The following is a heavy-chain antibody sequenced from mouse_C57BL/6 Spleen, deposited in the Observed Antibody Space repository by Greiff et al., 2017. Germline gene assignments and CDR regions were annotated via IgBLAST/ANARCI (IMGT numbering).Heavy chain of an antibody. V-gene: IGHV1-9*01. CDR1: GYTFTGYW. CDR2: ILPGSGST. Sequence: QVQLKESGAELMKPGASVKLSCKATGYTFTGYWIEWVKQRPGHGLEWIGEILPGSGSTNYNEKFKGKATFTADTSSNTAYMQLSSLTTEDSAIYYCARRDGYDYDDGAWFAYWGQGTLVTVSA. CDR3: ARRDGYDYDDGAWFAY. D-gene: IGHD2-4*01. J-gene: IGHJ3*01.